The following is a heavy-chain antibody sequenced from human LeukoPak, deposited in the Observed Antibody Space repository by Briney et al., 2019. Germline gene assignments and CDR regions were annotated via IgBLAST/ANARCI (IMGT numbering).Heavy chain of an antibody. V-gene: IGHV3-23*01. D-gene: IGHD5-18*01. J-gene: IGHJ5*01. CDR3: AKAGIQLWFDY. CDR1: GFTFSSYA. CDR2: ISGSGGST. Sequence: GESLKISCAASGFTFSSYAMSWVRQAPGKGLEWVSAISGSGGSTYYADSVKGRFTISRDNSKSTLYLQMNSLRAEDTAVYYCAKAGIQLWFDYWGQGTLVTVSS.